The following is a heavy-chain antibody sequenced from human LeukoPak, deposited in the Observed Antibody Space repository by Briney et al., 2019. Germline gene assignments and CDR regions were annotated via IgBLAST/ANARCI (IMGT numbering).Heavy chain of an antibody. J-gene: IGHJ4*02. CDR1: GFTFDDYA. CDR2: ISWNSGSI. Sequence: PGGSLRLSCAASGFTFDDYAMHWVRQAPGKGLEWVSGISWNSGSIGYADSVKGRFIISRDNAKNSLYLQMNSLRAEDTAFYYCAKGLGKSSGWATLDYWGQGTLVTVSS. D-gene: IGHD6-19*01. CDR3: AKGLGKSSGWATLDY. V-gene: IGHV3-9*01.